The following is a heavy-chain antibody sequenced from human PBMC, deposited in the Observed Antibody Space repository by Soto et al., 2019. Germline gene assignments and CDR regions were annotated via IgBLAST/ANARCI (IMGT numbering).Heavy chain of an antibody. D-gene: IGHD2-21*01. V-gene: IGHV3-30*18. J-gene: IGHJ4*02. CDR2: ISYYGSNK. CDR1: GXTFSSYG. CDR3: AKVHKGELDY. Sequence: GSLRLSCPASGXTFSSYGMHWVRQAPGKGLEWVAVISYYGSNKKYADYVKGRFTISRDNSKNTLYMKMKSLRSEDTAVYYCAKVHKGELDYWGQGTLVTVSS.